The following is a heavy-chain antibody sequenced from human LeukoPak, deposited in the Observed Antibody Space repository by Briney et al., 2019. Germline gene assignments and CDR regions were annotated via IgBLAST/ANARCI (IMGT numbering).Heavy chain of an antibody. Sequence: ASVKVSCKASGYTFTSYGISWVRQAPGQGLEWMGWISAYNGNTNYAQKFQGRVTMTEDTSTDTAYMELSSLRSEDTAAYYCAASEWELLAFDYWGQGTLVTVSS. CDR2: ISAYNGNT. CDR3: AASEWELLAFDY. D-gene: IGHD1-26*01. CDR1: GYTFTSYG. V-gene: IGHV1-18*01. J-gene: IGHJ4*02.